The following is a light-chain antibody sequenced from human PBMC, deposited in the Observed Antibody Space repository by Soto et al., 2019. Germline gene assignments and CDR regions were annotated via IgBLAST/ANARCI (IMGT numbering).Light chain of an antibody. CDR2: QDN. J-gene: IGLJ2*01. Sequence: SYELTQPPSVSVSPGQTASITCSGDKLGDKFAHWYQQKPGQSPVRVIYQDNKRPSGIPERFSGSNSGNTATLTISGTQAVDEAGYYCQAWDSSTAVFGGGTKLTVL. CDR1: KLGDKF. V-gene: IGLV3-1*01. CDR3: QAWDSSTAV.